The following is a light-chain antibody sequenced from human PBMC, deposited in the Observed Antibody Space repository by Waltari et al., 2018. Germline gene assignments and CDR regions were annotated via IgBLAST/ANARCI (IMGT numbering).Light chain of an antibody. CDR1: ASNIGNNL. V-gene: IGLV1-44*01. Sequence: QSVLTQPPSASGTPGQRVTISCSGSASNIGNNLVNWYQQVPGRAPKLLIYRSDQRPSGVPDRFSGSKSGASASLAISGLQSEDEADYYCASWDDSLNGHWVFGGGTKVTVL. CDR3: ASWDDSLNGHWV. J-gene: IGLJ3*02. CDR2: RSD.